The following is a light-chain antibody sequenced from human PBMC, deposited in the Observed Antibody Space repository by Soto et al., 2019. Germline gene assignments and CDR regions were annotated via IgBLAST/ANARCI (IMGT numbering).Light chain of an antibody. Sequence: DIVMTQSPATLSVSPGERATLSCRASQSVSSNLAWYQQKPGQAPRLLIYGASTRATGIPARFSGSGSGTEFTLTISSLQSEDFATYYCQHYNNWSPWTLGQGTKVEIK. V-gene: IGKV3-15*01. CDR2: GAS. CDR1: QSVSSN. CDR3: QHYNNWSPWT. J-gene: IGKJ1*01.